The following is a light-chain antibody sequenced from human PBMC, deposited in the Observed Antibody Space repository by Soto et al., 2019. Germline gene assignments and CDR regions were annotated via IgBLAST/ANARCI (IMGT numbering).Light chain of an antibody. CDR3: QSYDTSLSGVI. CDR1: SSNIGAGYD. V-gene: IGLV1-40*01. Sequence: QSVLTQTPSVSGAPGQKITMSCTGSSSNIGAGYDVHWYHQLPGAAPRLLIYADNNRPSGVPDRFSASNSGTSASLAITGLQGEDEAVYYCQSYDTSLSGVIFGAGTKVTVL. CDR2: ADN. J-gene: IGLJ2*01.